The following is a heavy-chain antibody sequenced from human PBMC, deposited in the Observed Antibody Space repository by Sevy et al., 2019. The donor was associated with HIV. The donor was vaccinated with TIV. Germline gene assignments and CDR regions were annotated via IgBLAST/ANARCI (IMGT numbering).Heavy chain of an antibody. D-gene: IGHD6-13*01. J-gene: IGHJ6*03. CDR3: AREDFGSSWLYYYIDV. Sequence: SETLSLTCTVSGGSISGYYWSWIRQPAGKGLEWIGRVYASSSTNYNPSLRSRVTISVDTPRNQYSLNLQSVTAADTAVYYCAREDFGSSWLYYYIDVWGKGTPVTVSS. CDR1: GGSISGYY. CDR2: VYASSST. V-gene: IGHV4-4*07.